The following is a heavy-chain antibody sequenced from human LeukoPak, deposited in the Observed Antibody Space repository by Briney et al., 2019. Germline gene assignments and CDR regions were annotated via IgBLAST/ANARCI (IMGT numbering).Heavy chain of an antibody. V-gene: IGHV3-21*01. CDR3: ARDFYDSSGYFDY. CDR1: GFTFSSYS. J-gene: IGHJ4*02. Sequence: GSLRLSCAASGFTFSSYSMNWVRQAPGKGLEWVSSISSSSSYIYYADSVKGRFTISRDNAKNSLYLQMNSLRAEDTAVYYCARDFYDSSGYFDYWGQGTLVTVSS. CDR2: ISSSSSYI. D-gene: IGHD3-22*01.